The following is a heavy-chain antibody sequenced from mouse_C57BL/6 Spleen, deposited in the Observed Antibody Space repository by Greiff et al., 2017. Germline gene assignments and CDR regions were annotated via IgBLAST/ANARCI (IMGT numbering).Heavy chain of an antibody. J-gene: IGHJ4*01. CDR1: GYTFTSYW. CDR2: IDPSDSET. Sequence: QVQLQQPGAELVRPGSSVKLSCKASGYTFTSYWMHWVKQRPIQGLEWIGNIDPSDSETHYNQKFKDKATLTVDNSSSTAYMQLSSLTSEDSAVYYCARGITTVVADAMDYWGQGTSVTVSS. D-gene: IGHD1-1*01. CDR3: ARGITTVVADAMDY. V-gene: IGHV1-52*01.